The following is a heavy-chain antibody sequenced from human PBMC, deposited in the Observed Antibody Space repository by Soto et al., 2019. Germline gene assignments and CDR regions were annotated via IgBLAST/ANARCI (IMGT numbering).Heavy chain of an antibody. CDR2: INTANGDT. Sequence: QIQLVQSGAGMKKPGASVKVSCKASGYTFTNYAMHWVRQAPGQRLEWMGRINTANGDTIYSQNFQGRVTITRDTSASTVYLELSSLRFEDTAVYYCGRGQATFDPWGQGTLVTVSS. CDR3: GRGQATFDP. CDR1: GYTFTNYA. V-gene: IGHV1-3*04. J-gene: IGHJ5*02.